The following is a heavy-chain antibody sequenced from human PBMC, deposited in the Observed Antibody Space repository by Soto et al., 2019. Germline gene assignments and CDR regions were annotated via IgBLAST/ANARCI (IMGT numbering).Heavy chain of an antibody. V-gene: IGHV4-34*01. CDR3: ARSRSHGSGRRGSGFDI. Sequence: NPSETLSLTCAVYGGSFSGYYWSWIRQPPGKGLEWIGEINHSGSTNYNPSLKSRVTISVDTSKNQFSLKLSSVTAADTAVYYCARSRSHGSGRRGSGFDIWGQGTMVTVSS. J-gene: IGHJ3*02. D-gene: IGHD3-10*01. CDR2: INHSGST. CDR1: GGSFSGYY.